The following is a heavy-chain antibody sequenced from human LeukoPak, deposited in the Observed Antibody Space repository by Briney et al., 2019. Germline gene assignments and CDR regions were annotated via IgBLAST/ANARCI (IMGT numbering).Heavy chain of an antibody. D-gene: IGHD6-6*01. Sequence: QPGGSLRLSCAASGFTFNTYTMNWVRQAPGKGLEWVSYISGSSGIIDYADSVRGRFTISRDNAKNSLYLQMNSLRAEDTAVYYCARTGIAARPTVWFDPWGQGTLVTVSS. CDR2: ISGSSGII. CDR3: ARTGIAARPTVWFDP. CDR1: GFTFNTYT. J-gene: IGHJ5*02. V-gene: IGHV3-48*01.